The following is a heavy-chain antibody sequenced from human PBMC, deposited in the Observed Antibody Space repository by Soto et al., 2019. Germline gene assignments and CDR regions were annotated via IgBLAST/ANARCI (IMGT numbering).Heavy chain of an antibody. CDR1: GFTINSHA. J-gene: IGHJ3*01. D-gene: IGHD1-26*01. CDR2: IGPRGRDT. V-gene: IGHV3-23*01. Sequence: EVHLLESGGGLVQPGGSLSLSCAVSGFTINSHAMGWVRQAPGKGLEWVSAIGPRGRDTYYAASVKGRFTISRDNSKSTVSLQMNSLRAEDTAVYYCAILGGTYYAFDFWGQGTLVTVS. CDR3: AILGGTYYAFDF.